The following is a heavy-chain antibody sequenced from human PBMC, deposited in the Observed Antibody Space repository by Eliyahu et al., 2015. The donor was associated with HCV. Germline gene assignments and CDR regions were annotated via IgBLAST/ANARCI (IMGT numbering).Heavy chain of an antibody. J-gene: IGHJ6*02. V-gene: IGHV4-4*02. Sequence: QVQLQESGPGLVKPSGTLSLTCAVSGGSISSXNWWSWVRQPPGKGLEWIGEIYHSGSTNYNPSLKSRVTISVDKSKNQFSLKLSSVTAADTAVYYCAREWSSGPLPLDYYYGMDVWGQGTTVTVSS. CDR1: GGSISSXNW. CDR3: AREWSSGPLPLDYYYGMDV. D-gene: IGHD6-19*01. CDR2: IYHSGST.